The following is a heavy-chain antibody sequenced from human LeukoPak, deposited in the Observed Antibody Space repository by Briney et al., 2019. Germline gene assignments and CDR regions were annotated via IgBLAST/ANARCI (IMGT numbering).Heavy chain of an antibody. CDR2: ISGSGDST. Sequence: GGSLRLSCAASGFTFSSYAMSWVRQAPGKGLEWVSAISGSGDSTYYGDSVKGRFTISRDNSKNTLYLQMNSLRAEDTAVYYCAKEGVDQSQWALDYWGQGTLVTVSS. J-gene: IGHJ4*02. D-gene: IGHD1-26*01. CDR1: GFTFSSYA. V-gene: IGHV3-23*01. CDR3: AKEGVDQSQWALDY.